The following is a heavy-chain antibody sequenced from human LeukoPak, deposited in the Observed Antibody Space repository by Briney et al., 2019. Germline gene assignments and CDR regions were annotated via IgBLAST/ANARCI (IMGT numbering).Heavy chain of an antibody. J-gene: IGHJ4*02. Sequence: PGGSLRLSCAASGFTFSSYSMNWVRQAPGKGLEWVSSISSSSSYIYYADSVKGRFTISRDNAKNSLYLQMNSLRAEDTAVYYCARSGGGSYYGVDGGRGPRAPVSS. CDR3: ARSGGGSYYGVD. D-gene: IGHD1-26*01. CDR1: GFTFSSYS. CDR2: ISSSSSYI. V-gene: IGHV3-21*01.